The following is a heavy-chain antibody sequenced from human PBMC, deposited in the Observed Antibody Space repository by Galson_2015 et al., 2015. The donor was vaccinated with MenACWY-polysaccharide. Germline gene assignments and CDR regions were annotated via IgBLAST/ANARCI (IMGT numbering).Heavy chain of an antibody. Sequence: SLRLSCAASGFTFSTYEMNWVRQAPGKGLEWVSYINTAGVTRYADSAKGRFTISRDNAKNSLYLQMNSLRAEDTAIYYCARELQAVGGDASDMWGQGTMVTVSS. CDR1: GFTFSTYE. D-gene: IGHD3-16*01. J-gene: IGHJ3*02. V-gene: IGHV3-48*03. CDR3: ARELQAVGGDASDM. CDR2: INTAGVT.